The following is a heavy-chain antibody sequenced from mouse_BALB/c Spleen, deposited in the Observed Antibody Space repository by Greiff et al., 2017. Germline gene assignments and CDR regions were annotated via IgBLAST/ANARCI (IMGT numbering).Heavy chain of an antibody. Sequence: VMLVESGPGLVAPSQSLSITCTVSGFSLTSYGVSWVRQPPGKGLEWLGVIWGDGSTNYHSALISRLSISKDNSKSQVFLKLNSLQTDDTATYYCAKEAVYYDYDGFAYWGQGTLVTVSA. CDR1: GFSLTSYG. V-gene: IGHV2-3*01. D-gene: IGHD2-4*01. CDR3: AKEAVYYDYDGFAY. J-gene: IGHJ3*01. CDR2: IWGDGST.